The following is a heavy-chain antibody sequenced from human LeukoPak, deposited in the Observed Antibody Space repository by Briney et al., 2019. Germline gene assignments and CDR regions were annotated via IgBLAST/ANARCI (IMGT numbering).Heavy chain of an antibody. CDR2: ISHHGRNI. CDR1: GFPFSLYG. J-gene: IGHJ4*02. CDR3: ARASRWLAFDD. Sequence: GGSLRLSCAASGFPFSLYGMHWVRQAPGKGLEWVAVISHHGRNIYYADSVKGRFTISRDNSKNTLYLQMNSLRAEDTALYYCARASRWLAFDDWGQGALVTVSA. D-gene: IGHD6-19*01. V-gene: IGHV3-30*03.